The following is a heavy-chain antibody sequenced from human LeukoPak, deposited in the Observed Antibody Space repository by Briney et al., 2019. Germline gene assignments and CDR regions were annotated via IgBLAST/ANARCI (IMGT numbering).Heavy chain of an antibody. J-gene: IGHJ6*02. CDR1: GGSFSGYY. D-gene: IGHD6-19*01. V-gene: IGHV4-34*01. CDR2: INHSGST. CDR3: ARKSRIAVAGTSRPQSGYYYGMDV. Sequence: PSETLSLTCAVYGGSFSGYYWSWIRQPPGKGLEWIGEINHSGSTNYNPSLKSRVTISVDTSKNQFSLKLSSVTAAVTAVYYCARKSRIAVAGTSRPQSGYYYGMDVWGQGTTVTVSS.